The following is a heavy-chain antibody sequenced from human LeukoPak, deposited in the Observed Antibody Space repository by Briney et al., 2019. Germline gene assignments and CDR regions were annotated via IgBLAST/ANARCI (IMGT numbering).Heavy chain of an antibody. CDR1: GGSISSGSYY. Sequence: SQTLSLTCTVSGGSISSGSYYWSWIRQPAGKGLEWIGRIYTSGSTNYNPSLKSRVTISVDTSKNQFSLRLSSVTAADTAVYYCARRLGRPNTDIDYWGQGTLVTVSS. V-gene: IGHV4-61*02. CDR2: IYTSGST. J-gene: IGHJ4*02. CDR3: ARRLGRPNTDIDY. D-gene: IGHD3-16*01.